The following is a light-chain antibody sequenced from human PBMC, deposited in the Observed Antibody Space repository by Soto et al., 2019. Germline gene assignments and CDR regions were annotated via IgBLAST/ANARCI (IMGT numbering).Light chain of an antibody. V-gene: IGKV3-11*01. CDR3: QQRHMWPIT. CDR1: QSFRGL. J-gene: IGKJ5*01. CDR2: AAY. Sequence: EVVLTQSPVTLSLSPGERATLSCRASQSFRGLLAWYQKKPGQPPRLLIYAAYNRATGIPPRFSGSGSGTDFTLTISSLEPEDSAVYYCQQRHMWPITFGQGTRLEIK.